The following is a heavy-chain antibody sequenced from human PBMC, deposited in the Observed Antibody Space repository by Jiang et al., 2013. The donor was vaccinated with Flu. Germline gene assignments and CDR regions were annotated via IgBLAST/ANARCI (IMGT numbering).Heavy chain of an antibody. D-gene: IGHD1-26*01. CDR1: GGSISSYY. Sequence: TCTVSGGSISSYYWSWIRQPPGKGLEWIGYIYYSGSTNXNPSLKSRVTISVDTSKNQFSLKLSSVTAADTAVYYCARVRDSGSYLLAYYFDYWGQGTLVTVSS. CDR3: ARVRDSGSYLLAYYFDY. CDR2: IYYSGST. V-gene: IGHV4-59*01. J-gene: IGHJ4*02.